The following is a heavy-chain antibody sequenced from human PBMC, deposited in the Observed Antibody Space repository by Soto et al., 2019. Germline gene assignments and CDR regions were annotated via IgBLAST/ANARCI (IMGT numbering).Heavy chain of an antibody. V-gene: IGHV4-59*01. J-gene: IGHJ5*02. CDR2: IYYSGST. CDR1: GGSISSYY. CDR3: ARESKKWVVPAANRWDWFDP. Sequence: SETLSLTCTVSGGSISSYYWSWIRQPPGKGLEWIGYIYYSGSTNYNPSLKSRVTILVDTSKNQFSLKLSSVTAADTAVYYCARESKKWVVPAANRWDWFDPWGQGTLVTVSS. D-gene: IGHD2-2*01.